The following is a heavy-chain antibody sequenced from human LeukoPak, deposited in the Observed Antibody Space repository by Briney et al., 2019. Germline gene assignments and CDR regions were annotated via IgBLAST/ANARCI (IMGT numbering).Heavy chain of an antibody. D-gene: IGHD3-22*01. CDR3: ARDRYYDSSGYYYNDY. V-gene: IGHV1-18*01. J-gene: IGHJ4*02. CDR2: ISAYNGNT. Sequence: ASVKVSCKASGYTFTSYGISWVRQAPGQGLEWMGWISAYNGNTNYAQKLQGRVTMTTDTSTSTAYMELRSLRSDDTAVYYCARDRYYDSSGYYYNDYRGQGTLVTVSS. CDR1: GYTFTSYG.